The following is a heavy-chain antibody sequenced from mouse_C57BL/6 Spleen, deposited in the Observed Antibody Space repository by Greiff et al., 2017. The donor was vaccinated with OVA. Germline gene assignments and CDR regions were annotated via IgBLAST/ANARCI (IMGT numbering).Heavy chain of an antibody. CDR1: GYAFSSYW. CDR3: ARGDGSPYYFDY. V-gene: IGHV1-80*01. Sequence: VQRVESGAELVKPGASVKISCKASGYAFSSYWMNWVKQRPGKGLEWIGQIYPGDGDTNYNGKFKGKATLTADKSSSTAYMQLSSLTSEDSAVYFCARGDGSPYYFDYWGQGTTLTVSS. D-gene: IGHD1-1*01. J-gene: IGHJ2*01. CDR2: IYPGDGDT.